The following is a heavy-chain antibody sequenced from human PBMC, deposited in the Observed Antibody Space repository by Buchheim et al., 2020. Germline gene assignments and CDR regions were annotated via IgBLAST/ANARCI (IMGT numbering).Heavy chain of an antibody. D-gene: IGHD3-10*01. J-gene: IGHJ6*02. V-gene: IGHV4-59*01. CDR2: IYYSGST. CDR3: ARDRSMVRGVSYYSMDV. CDR1: GGSISSYY. Sequence: QVQLQEPGPGLVKPSETLSLTCTVSGGSISSYYWSWIRQPPGKGLEWIGYIYYSGSTNYNPSLKSRVTISVDTSKNQFSLKLSSVTAADTAVYYCARDRSMVRGVSYYSMDVWGQGTT.